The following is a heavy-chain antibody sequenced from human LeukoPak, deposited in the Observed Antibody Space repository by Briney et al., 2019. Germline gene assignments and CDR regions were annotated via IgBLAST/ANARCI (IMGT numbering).Heavy chain of an antibody. J-gene: IGHJ5*02. D-gene: IGHD6-13*01. Sequence: ASVKVSCKASGYTFTGYYMHWVRQAPGQGLEWMGIINPSGGSTSYAQKFQGRVTMTRDMSTSTVYMELSSLRSEDTAVYYCARDQQLAPGVSWFDPWGQGTLVTVSS. CDR2: INPSGGST. CDR3: ARDQQLAPGVSWFDP. V-gene: IGHV1-46*01. CDR1: GYTFTGYY.